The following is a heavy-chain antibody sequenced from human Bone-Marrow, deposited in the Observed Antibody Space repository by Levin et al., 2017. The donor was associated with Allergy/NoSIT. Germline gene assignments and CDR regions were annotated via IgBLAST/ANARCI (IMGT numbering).Heavy chain of an antibody. Sequence: GGSLRLSCAASGFNFSHYAMHWVRQPPGKGLEWVAVIWKVGSNEYYAGPVKARFSISRDNSKNTLYLQMTTLRVEATGFYSLSIDWALTGIHEPTILNDHWGQGTLVTVSS. V-gene: IGHV3-33*01. CDR3: SIDWALTGIHEPTILNDH. J-gene: IGHJ4*02. CDR2: IWKVGSNE. CDR1: GFNFSHYA. D-gene: IGHD3-9*01.